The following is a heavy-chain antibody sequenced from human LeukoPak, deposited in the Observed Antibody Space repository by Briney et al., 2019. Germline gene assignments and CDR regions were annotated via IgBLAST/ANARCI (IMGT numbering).Heavy chain of an antibody. D-gene: IGHD2-15*01. CDR1: GYTFTSYG. Sequence: GASVKVSCKASGYTFTSYGISWVRQAPGQGLEWMRWISAYNGNTNYAQKFQGRVTITADESTSTAYMELSSLRSEDTAVYYCAREWCSGGSCYYNYWGQGTLVTVSS. CDR2: ISAYNGNT. CDR3: AREWCSGGSCYYNY. J-gene: IGHJ4*02. V-gene: IGHV1-18*04.